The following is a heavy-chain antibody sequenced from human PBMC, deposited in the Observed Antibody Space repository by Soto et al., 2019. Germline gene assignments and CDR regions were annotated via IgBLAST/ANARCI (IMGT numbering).Heavy chain of an antibody. V-gene: IGHV3-30*18. CDR2: ISYDGSNK. CDR1: GFTFSSYG. D-gene: IGHD3-10*01. J-gene: IGHJ6*02. Sequence: QVQLVESGGGVVQPGRSLRLSCAASGFTFSSYGMHWVRQAPGKGLEWVAVISYDGSNKYYADSVKGRFTISRDNSKNTLYLQMNRLRAEDTAVYYCAKDLSLYSYGSGSYVEDVWGQGTTVTVSS. CDR3: AKDLSLYSYGSGSYVEDV.